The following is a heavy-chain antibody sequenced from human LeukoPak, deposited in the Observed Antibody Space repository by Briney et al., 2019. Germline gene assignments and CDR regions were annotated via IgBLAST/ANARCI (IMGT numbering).Heavy chain of an antibody. CDR3: ARGRGWVDH. V-gene: IGHV3-69-1*02. CDR2: ITSRSTT. CDR1: GFTFSNYG. J-gene: IGHJ4*02. D-gene: IGHD3-16*01. Sequence: PGGSLRLSCAASGFTFSNYGMNWVRQAPGKGLEWVSGITSRSTTYYADSVKGRFTISRDNARNSVNIQLNSLRVEDTALYYCARGRGWVDHWGQGTLVTVSS.